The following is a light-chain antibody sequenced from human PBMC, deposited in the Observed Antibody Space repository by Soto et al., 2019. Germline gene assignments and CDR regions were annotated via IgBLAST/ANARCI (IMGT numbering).Light chain of an antibody. CDR1: SSDVGNYNY. CDR2: EVN. J-gene: IGLJ3*02. V-gene: IGLV2-8*01. Sequence: QSALTQPPSASGSPGQSVTISCTGTSSDVGNYNYVSWYQQYPGKVPKLLIYEVNKRPSGVPDRFSGSKSGNTASLTVSGLQAEDEADSYCSSYAGSKKVFGGGTQLTVL. CDR3: SSYAGSKKV.